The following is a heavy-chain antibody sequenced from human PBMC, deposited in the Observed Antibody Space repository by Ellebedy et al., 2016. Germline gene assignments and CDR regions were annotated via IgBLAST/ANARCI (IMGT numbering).Heavy chain of an antibody. CDR1: GGSFSGYY. CDR2: INHSGST. D-gene: IGHD5-12*01. J-gene: IGHJ4*02. V-gene: IGHV4-34*01. Sequence: SETLSLTCAVYGGSFSGYYWSWIRQPPGKGLEWIGEINHSGSTNYNPSLKSRVTISVDTPKNQFSLKLSSVTAADTAVYYCARGLNIVATIRSYYFDYWGQGTLVTVSS. CDR3: ARGLNIVATIRSYYFDY.